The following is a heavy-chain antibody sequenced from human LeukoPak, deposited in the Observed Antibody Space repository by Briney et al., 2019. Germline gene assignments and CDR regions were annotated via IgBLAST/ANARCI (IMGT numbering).Heavy chain of an antibody. J-gene: IGHJ4*02. V-gene: IGHV3-23*01. CDR2: ISGSGGST. CDR1: GFTFSSYE. D-gene: IGHD3-16*01. CDR3: AKDKITFGGVLSGFDY. Sequence: GGSLRLSCAASGFTFSSYEMNWVRQAPGKGLEWVSAISGSGGSTYYADSVKGRFTISRDNSKNTLYLQMNSLRAEDTAVYYCAKDKITFGGVLSGFDYWGQGTLVTVSS.